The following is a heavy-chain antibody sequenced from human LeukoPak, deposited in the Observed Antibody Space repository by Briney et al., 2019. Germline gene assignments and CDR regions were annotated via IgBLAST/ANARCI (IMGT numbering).Heavy chain of an antibody. D-gene: IGHD3-10*01. V-gene: IGHV4-39*07. CDR2: IYYSGST. J-gene: IGHJ5*02. CDR1: GGSISSSSYY. CDR3: AIGKFGELSYVFDN. Sequence: PSETLSLTCTVSGGSISSSSYYWGWIRQPPGKGLEWIGSIYYSGSTYYNPSLKSRVTISVDTSKNQFSLKLSSVTAADTAVYYCAIGKFGELSYVFDNWGQGTLVTVSS.